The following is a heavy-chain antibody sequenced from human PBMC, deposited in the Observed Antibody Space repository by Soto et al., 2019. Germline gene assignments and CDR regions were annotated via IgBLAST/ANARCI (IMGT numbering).Heavy chain of an antibody. CDR2: IVVGSGNT. D-gene: IGHD3-3*01. CDR3: AAGGYGDFWSGYQQLNYYGMDV. Sequence: SVKVSCKASGFTFTSSAVQWVRQARGQRLEWIGWIVVGSGNTNYAQKLQERVTITRDMSTSTAYMELSSLRSEDTAVYYCAAGGYGDFWSGYQQLNYYGMDVWGQGTTVTVSS. J-gene: IGHJ6*02. V-gene: IGHV1-58*01. CDR1: GFTFTSSA.